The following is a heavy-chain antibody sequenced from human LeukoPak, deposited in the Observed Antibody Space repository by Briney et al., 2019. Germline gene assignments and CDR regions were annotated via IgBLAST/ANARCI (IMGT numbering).Heavy chain of an antibody. CDR2: IYYSGST. V-gene: IGHV4-31*03. Sequence: PSQTLSLTCTVSGGSISSGGYYWSWIRQHPGKGLEWIGYIYYSGSTYYNPSLKSRVTISVDTSKNQFSLKLSSVTAADTAVYYCARDRITMVRGVMEGAFVIWVQGTMVTVSS. J-gene: IGHJ3*02. D-gene: IGHD3-10*01. CDR3: ARDRITMVRGVMEGAFVI. CDR1: GGSISSGGYY.